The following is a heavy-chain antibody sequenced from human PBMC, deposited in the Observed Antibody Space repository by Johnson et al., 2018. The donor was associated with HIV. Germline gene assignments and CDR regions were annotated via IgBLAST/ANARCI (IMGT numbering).Heavy chain of an antibody. CDR2: MSYDGSNK. J-gene: IGHJ3*02. CDR3: AWVGRGLGTDDAFDI. D-gene: IGHD1-14*01. Sequence: QVQLVESVGGVVQPGRSLRLSCAASGFTFSTYPMLWVRQAPGKGLEWVTLMSYDGSNKYYADSVKGRFTISRDNSNNTLYLQMSSLRIDDTAVYYCAWVGRGLGTDDAFDIWGQGTMVTVSS. CDR1: GFTFSTYP. V-gene: IGHV3-30-3*01.